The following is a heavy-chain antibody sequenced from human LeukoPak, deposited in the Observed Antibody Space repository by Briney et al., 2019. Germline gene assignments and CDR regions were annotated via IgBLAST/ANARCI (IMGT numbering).Heavy chain of an antibody. D-gene: IGHD1-1*01. V-gene: IGHV4-59*12. CDR2: ISYTGST. CDR3: ARRPQLASQTYIRRYYFDY. Sequence: SETLSLTCTVSGASIRSSYWSWIRQPPGKGLEWIGYISYTGSTNYNPSLKSRVSLSVDTSKNQFSLKLSSVTAADTAVYYCARRPQLASQTYIRRYYFDYWGQGTLVTVSS. CDR1: GASIRSSY. J-gene: IGHJ4*02.